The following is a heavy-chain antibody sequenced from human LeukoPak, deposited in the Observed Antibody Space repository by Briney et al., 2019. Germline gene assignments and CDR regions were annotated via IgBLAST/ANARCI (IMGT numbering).Heavy chain of an antibody. Sequence: GGSLRLSCAASGFIFSSYAVHWVRQAPGKGLEWVAFISFDGSNKYYADSVKGRFTISRDNSKNTLYLQMNSLRAEDTAVYYCARQVAGLDYWGQGTLVTVAS. J-gene: IGHJ4*02. CDR2: ISFDGSNK. D-gene: IGHD6-19*01. CDR1: GFIFSSYA. V-gene: IGHV3-30-3*01. CDR3: ARQVAGLDY.